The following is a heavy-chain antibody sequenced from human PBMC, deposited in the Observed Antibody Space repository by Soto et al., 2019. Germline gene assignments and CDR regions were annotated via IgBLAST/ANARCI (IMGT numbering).Heavy chain of an antibody. CDR3: ARSRSGTARLFDH. CDR1: GYSFTSYW. J-gene: IGHJ4*02. D-gene: IGHD1-26*01. CDR2: IYTGDSDT. V-gene: IGHV5-51*01. Sequence: GESLTLSCQGSGYSFTSYWIGWVGQMPGKGLEWLGIIYTGDSDTRYSPSFQGQVTISAAKSISTAYLQWSSLKASDTAMYYCARSRSGTARLFDHWGQGTLLTVPS.